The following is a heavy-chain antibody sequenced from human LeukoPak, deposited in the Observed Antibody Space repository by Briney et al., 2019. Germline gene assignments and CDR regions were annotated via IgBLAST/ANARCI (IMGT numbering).Heavy chain of an antibody. Sequence: SETLSLTCTVSGGSISSGGYYWSWIRQPAGKGLEWIGRMYTNGESDFNPSLKSRVTISVDTSKNQFSLKLSSVTAADTAVYYCARHEGLRYPFDYWGQGTLVTVSS. V-gene: IGHV4-61*02. D-gene: IGHD3-9*01. CDR1: GGSISSGGYY. J-gene: IGHJ4*02. CDR2: MYTNGES. CDR3: ARHEGLRYPFDY.